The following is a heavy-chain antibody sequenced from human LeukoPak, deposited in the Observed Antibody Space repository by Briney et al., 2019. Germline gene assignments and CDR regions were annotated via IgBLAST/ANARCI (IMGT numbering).Heavy chain of an antibody. Sequence: TGGSPRLSCAASGFTFDDYAMHWVRQAPGKGLEWVSGISWNSGSIGYADSVKGRFTISRDNAKNSLYLQMNSLRAEDMALYYCAKDMAADIAAAALDYWGQGTLVTVSS. J-gene: IGHJ4*02. V-gene: IGHV3-9*03. CDR1: GFTFDDYA. CDR3: AKDMAADIAAAALDY. D-gene: IGHD6-13*01. CDR2: ISWNSGSI.